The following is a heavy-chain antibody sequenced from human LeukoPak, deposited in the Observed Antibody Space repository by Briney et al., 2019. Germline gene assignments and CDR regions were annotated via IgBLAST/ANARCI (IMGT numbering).Heavy chain of an antibody. CDR1: GGSISSYY. CDR3: ARTRGGTNWFDP. CDR2: IYYSGST. D-gene: IGHD1-1*01. Sequence: SETLSLTCTVSGGSISSYYWSWIRQPPGKGLEWIRYIYYSGSTNYNPSLKSRVTISVDTSKNQFSLKLSSVTAADTAVYYCARTRGGTNWFDPWGQGTLVTVSS. J-gene: IGHJ5*02. V-gene: IGHV4-59*01.